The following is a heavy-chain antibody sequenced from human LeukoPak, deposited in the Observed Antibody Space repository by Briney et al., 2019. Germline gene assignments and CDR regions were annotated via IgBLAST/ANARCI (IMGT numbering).Heavy chain of an antibody. J-gene: IGHJ4*02. CDR1: GGSISSGSYY. CDR2: IYTSGST. CDR3: ARESRGAAAAAY. Sequence: PSETLSLTCTVSGGSISSGSYYWSWIRQPAGKGLEWIGRIYTSGSTNYNPSLKSRVTISVDTSKNQFSLKLSSVTAADTAVYYCARESRGAAAAAYWGQGTLVTVSS. V-gene: IGHV4-61*02. D-gene: IGHD6-13*01.